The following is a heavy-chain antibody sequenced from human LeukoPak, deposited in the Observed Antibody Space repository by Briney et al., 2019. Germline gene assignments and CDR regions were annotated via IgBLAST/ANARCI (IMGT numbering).Heavy chain of an antibody. CDR2: INHSGST. Sequence: PSETLSLTCAVYGGSFSGHYWSWIRQPPGKGLEWIGEINHSGSTNYNPSLKSRVTISVDTSKNQFSLKLSSVTAADTAVYYCANLYYCSSTSCYKDYWGQGTLVTVSS. CDR1: GGSFSGHY. V-gene: IGHV4-34*01. D-gene: IGHD2-2*02. J-gene: IGHJ4*02. CDR3: ANLYYCSSTSCYKDY.